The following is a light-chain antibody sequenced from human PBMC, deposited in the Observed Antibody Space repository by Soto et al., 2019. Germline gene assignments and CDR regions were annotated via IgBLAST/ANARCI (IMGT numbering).Light chain of an antibody. Sequence: QPASVSGSPGQSITISCTGASTDVDGYDYVSWYQQHPGQAPKLMIYDVNNRPSGVSYRFSGSKSGDTASLTISGLQAEDDADYYCSSYTSSAPVYVFGTGTKLTVL. CDR3: SSYTSSAPVYV. J-gene: IGLJ1*01. CDR1: STDVDGYDY. V-gene: IGLV2-14*03. CDR2: DVN.